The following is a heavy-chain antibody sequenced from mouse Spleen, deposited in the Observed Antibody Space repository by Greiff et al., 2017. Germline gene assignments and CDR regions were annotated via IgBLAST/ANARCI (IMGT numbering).Heavy chain of an antibody. J-gene: IGHJ2*01. Sequence: DVHLVESGGGLVKPGGSLKLSCAASGFTFSDYGMHWVRQAPEKGLEWVAYISSGSSTIYYADTVKGRFTISRDNAKNTLFLQMTSLRSEDTAMYYCARPGTGKRPFDYWGQGTTLTVSS. CDR2: ISSGSSTI. CDR3: ARPGTGKRPFDY. CDR1: GFTFSDYG. D-gene: IGHD4-1*01. V-gene: IGHV5-17*01.